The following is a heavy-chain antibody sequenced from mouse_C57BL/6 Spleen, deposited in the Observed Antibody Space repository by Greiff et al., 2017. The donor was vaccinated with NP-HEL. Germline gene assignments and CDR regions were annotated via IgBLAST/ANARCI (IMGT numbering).Heavy chain of an antibody. J-gene: IGHJ4*01. CDR1: GFSLTSYA. CDR3: ASLMVTTWGNYYAMDY. Sequence: VMLVESGPGLVAPSQSLSITCTVSGFSLTSYAISWVRQPPGKGLEWLGVIWTGGGTNYNSALKSRLSISKDNSKSQVFLKMNSLQTDDTARYYCASLMVTTWGNYYAMDYWGQGTSVTVSS. D-gene: IGHD2-2*01. CDR2: IWTGGGT. V-gene: IGHV2-9-1*01.